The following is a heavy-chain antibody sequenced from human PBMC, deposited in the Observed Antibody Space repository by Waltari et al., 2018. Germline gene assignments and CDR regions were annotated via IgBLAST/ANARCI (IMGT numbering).Heavy chain of an antibody. CDR3: AKVLYSNALTTIFDY. D-gene: IGHD2-8*01. Sequence: EVQLLESGGGLVQPGGSLRLPCAASGFTFNIYALVWVRQAPGKGLEWVSGISDSGGGTYYPGSVRGRFTISRDNSKDTLYLQMNSLRAEDTALYYCAKVLYSNALTTIFDYWGQGALVTVSS. CDR1: GFTFNIYA. V-gene: IGHV3-23*01. J-gene: IGHJ4*02. CDR2: ISDSGGGT.